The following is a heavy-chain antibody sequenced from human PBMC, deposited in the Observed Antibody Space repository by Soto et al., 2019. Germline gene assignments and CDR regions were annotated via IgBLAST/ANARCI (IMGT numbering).Heavy chain of an antibody. CDR1: GGTFGSQG. D-gene: IGHD5-18*01. CDR2: FIAMLGTP. V-gene: IGHV1-69*13. J-gene: IGHJ4*02. CDR3: ARGAMANFDY. Sequence: SVKVSCKASGGTFGSQGIAWVRQAPGQGLEWMGGFIAMLGTPTYAKKVQGRATISADESLTSSYLELRSLRSEDTGVYFCARGAMANFDYGGQGTRVTVSS.